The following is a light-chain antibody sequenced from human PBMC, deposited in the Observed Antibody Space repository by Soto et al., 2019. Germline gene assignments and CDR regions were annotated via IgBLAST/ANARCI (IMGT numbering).Light chain of an antibody. CDR3: QQGKSFPLT. CDR1: QDFNKW. CDR2: TAS. J-gene: IGKJ4*01. V-gene: IGKV1-12*01. Sequence: DIQMTQSPSSVSASVGDRVTITCRASQDFNKWLAWYQQKPGLAPNLVIYTASRLHGGGPSRFSGSASGTDFTLTISSLQPEDVATYYCQQGKSFPLTFGGGTKVEI.